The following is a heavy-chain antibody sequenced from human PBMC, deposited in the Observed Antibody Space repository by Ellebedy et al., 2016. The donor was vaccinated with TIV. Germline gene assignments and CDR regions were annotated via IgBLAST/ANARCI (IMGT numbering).Heavy chain of an antibody. D-gene: IGHD6-13*01. CDR2: IYSDGST. J-gene: IGHJ4*02. V-gene: IGHV3-66*01. Sequence: GESLKISCAASGFIVSSNYMSWVRQAPGKGLEWVSVIYSDGSTYYADSVKGRFTISRDNSKNTLYLQMNSLRAEDTAVYYCARDLEYSSSWTDYWGQGALVIVSS. CDR1: GFIVSSNY. CDR3: ARDLEYSSSWTDY.